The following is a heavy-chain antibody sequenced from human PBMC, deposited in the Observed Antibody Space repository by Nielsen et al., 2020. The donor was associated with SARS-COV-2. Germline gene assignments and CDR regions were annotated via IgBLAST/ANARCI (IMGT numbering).Heavy chain of an antibody. Sequence: ASVKVSCKASGYTFTSYGISWVRQAPGQGLEWMGWISAYNGNTNYAQKFQGWVTMTRDTSISTAYMELSRLRSDDTAVYYCARGSVYSSSADFDYWGQGTLVTVSS. CDR2: ISAYNGNT. J-gene: IGHJ4*02. D-gene: IGHD6-6*01. CDR1: GYTFTSYG. CDR3: ARGSVYSSSADFDY. V-gene: IGHV1-18*01.